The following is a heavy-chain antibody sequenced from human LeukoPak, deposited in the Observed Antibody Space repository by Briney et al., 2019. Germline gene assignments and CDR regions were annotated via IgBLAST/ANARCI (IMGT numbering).Heavy chain of an antibody. CDR3: ARAGSTVTTWDAFDI. CDR2: MNPNSGNT. V-gene: IGHV1-8*03. D-gene: IGHD4-17*01. J-gene: IGHJ3*02. Sequence: ASVKVSCKASGYTFTSYDINWVRQATGQGLEWMGWMNPNSGNTGYAQKFQGRVTITRNTSISTAYMELSSLRSEDTAVYYCARAGSTVTTWDAFDIWGQGTMVTVSS. CDR1: GYTFTSYD.